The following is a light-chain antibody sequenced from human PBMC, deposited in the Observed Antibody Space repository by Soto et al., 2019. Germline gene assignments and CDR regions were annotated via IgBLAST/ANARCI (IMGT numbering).Light chain of an antibody. Sequence: EVVMTQSPATLSVSPGERATLSCRASQSVSSNLAWYQQKPGQAPRLLIYGASTRATGVPVRFTGSGSGTEFTLTISRLQSEDFAVYYCQQYNNWPPWTFGQGTKVDIK. J-gene: IGKJ1*01. CDR2: GAS. CDR3: QQYNNWPPWT. CDR1: QSVSSN. V-gene: IGKV3-15*01.